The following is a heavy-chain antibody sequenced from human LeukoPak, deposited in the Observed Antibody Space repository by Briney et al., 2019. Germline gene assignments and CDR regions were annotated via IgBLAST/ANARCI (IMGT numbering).Heavy chain of an antibody. CDR2: INHSGST. V-gene: IGHV4-34*01. CDR3: ARGANYYDSSGYYIAAGFDY. D-gene: IGHD3-22*01. J-gene: IGHJ4*02. CDR1: GGSFSGYY. Sequence: SETLSLTCAVYGGSFSGYYWSWIRQPPGKGLEWIGEINHSGSTNYNPSLKSRVTIPVDTSKNQFSLKLSSVTAADTAVYYCARGANYYDSSGYYIAAGFDYWGQGTLVTVSS.